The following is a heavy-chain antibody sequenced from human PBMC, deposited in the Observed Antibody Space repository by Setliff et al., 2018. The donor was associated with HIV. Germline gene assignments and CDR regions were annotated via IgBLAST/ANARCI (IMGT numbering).Heavy chain of an antibody. V-gene: IGHV4-4*02. CDR2: IYHSGIT. CDR1: GGSICSGNW. CDR3: ASTTYYYDSSGYNSWPLFDY. J-gene: IGHJ4*02. D-gene: IGHD3-22*01. Sequence: SETLSLTCAVSGGSICSGNWWSWVRQPPGKRLEWIGEIYHSGITNYNPSLKSRVTISVDKSKNQFSLKLSSVTAADTAVYYCASTTYYYDSSGYNSWPLFDYWCQGTLVTVSS.